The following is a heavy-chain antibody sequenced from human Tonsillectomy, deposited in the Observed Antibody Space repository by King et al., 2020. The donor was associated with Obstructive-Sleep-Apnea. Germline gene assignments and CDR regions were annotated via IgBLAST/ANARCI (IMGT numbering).Heavy chain of an antibody. D-gene: IGHD3-16*02. V-gene: IGHV3-7*01. CDR1: GFTFSDYW. CDR3: AKGSYRHDY. CDR2: IKQDGSEK. J-gene: IGHJ4*02. Sequence: VQLVESGGGLVQSGGSLRLSCAASGFTFSDYWMTWVRQAPGKGLEWVANIKQDGSEKYYVDSVKGRFTISRDNADNSLSLQMYSLRAEDTAVYYCAKGSYRHDYWGQGTLVTVSS.